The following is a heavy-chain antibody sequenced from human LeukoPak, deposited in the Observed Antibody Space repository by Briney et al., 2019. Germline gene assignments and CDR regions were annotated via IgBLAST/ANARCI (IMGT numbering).Heavy chain of an antibody. CDR3: ARDVRYSNYMDV. V-gene: IGHV1-2*02. D-gene: IGHD5-12*01. CDR2: INPDTGGT. CDR1: GYTFTGYY. J-gene: IGHJ6*03. Sequence: ASVTVSCKASGYTFTGYYLHWVRRAPGQGLEWLGWINPDTGGTNYAQKFQGRVTVTRDTSISTAYMELSRLQSDDTAVYYCARDVRYSNYMDVWGKGTTVTVSS.